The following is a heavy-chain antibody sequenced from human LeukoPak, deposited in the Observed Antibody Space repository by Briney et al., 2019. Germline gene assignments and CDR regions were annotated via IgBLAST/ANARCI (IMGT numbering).Heavy chain of an antibody. CDR2: IYYGGST. CDR1: GGSVSSSHY. CDR3: AKSTYYYDTFVNAFDL. V-gene: IGHV4-39*07. Sequence: SETLSLTCTVSGGSVSSSHYWDWMRQPPGKGLEWMGSIYYGGSTYYNASLRSRVTTSVDTSKNQFSLKLSSVTAADTAVYYCAKSTYYYDTFVNAFDLWGQGTVVTVSS. D-gene: IGHD3-22*01. J-gene: IGHJ3*01.